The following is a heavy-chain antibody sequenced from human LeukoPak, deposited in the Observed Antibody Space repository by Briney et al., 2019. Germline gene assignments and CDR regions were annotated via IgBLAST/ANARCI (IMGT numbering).Heavy chain of an antibody. CDR3: ARDLAYSRLDY. CDR1: GLTFSSSW. Sequence: PGGSRRLSCAVSGLTFSSSWMDWVRQAPGRGLEWVASINPDGNKKYSADSVKGRFIISRDNAENSLYLQMSSLRVEDTAFYYCARDLAYSRLDYWGQGMLVTVSS. V-gene: IGHV3-7*01. D-gene: IGHD5-18*01. J-gene: IGHJ4*02. CDR2: INPDGNKK.